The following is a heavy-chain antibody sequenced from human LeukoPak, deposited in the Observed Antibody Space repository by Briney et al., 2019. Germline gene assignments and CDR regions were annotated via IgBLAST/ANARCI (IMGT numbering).Heavy chain of an antibody. CDR3: ARVLWFGRGYFDY. D-gene: IGHD3-10*01. V-gene: IGHV4-34*01. CDR2: INHSGST. J-gene: IGHJ4*02. Sequence: PSETLSLTCAVYGGSFSGYYWSWIRQPPGKGLEWIGEINHSGSTNYNPSLKSRVTISVDTSKNQFSLKLSSVTAADTAVYYCARVLWFGRGYFDYWGQGTLVSVSS. CDR1: GGSFSGYY.